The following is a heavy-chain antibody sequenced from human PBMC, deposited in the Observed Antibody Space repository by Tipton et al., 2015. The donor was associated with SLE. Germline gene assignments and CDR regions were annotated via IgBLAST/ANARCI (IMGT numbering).Heavy chain of an antibody. CDR3: ARHATTWYGLGHFHH. CDR2: IYYSGST. J-gene: IGHJ1*01. CDR1: GDSMSSSSDC. V-gene: IGHV4-39*01. Sequence: TLSFTCTVSGDSMSSSSDCWGWIRQPPGKGLEYIGSIYYSGSTYYNPSLKSRVTMSVDTSNNQFSLKVSSVTAADTAVYHCARHATTWYGLGHFHHWGQGTLVIVSS. D-gene: IGHD6-13*01.